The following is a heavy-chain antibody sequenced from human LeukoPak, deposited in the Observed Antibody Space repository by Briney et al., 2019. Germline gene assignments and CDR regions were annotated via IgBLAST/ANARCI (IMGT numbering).Heavy chain of an antibody. Sequence: GRSLRLSCAASGFTFSSYGMHWVRQAPGKGLEWVAVIWYDGSNKYYGDSVKGRFTISRDNSKNTLYLQMNSLRAEDTAVYYCAKHFHGYSSGPDGYYWGQGTLVTVSS. CDR3: AKHFHGYSSGPDGYY. J-gene: IGHJ4*02. D-gene: IGHD6-19*01. CDR2: IWYDGSNK. V-gene: IGHV3-33*06. CDR1: GFTFSSYG.